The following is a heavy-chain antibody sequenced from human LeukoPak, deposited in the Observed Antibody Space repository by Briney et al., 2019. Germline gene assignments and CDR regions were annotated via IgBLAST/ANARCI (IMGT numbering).Heavy chain of an antibody. Sequence: GGTLRLSCAASGFTFSSYGMSWVRQAPGKGLEWVSAISGSGGSTYYADSVKGRFTISRDNSKNTLYLQMNSLRAEDTAVYYCGKEGGGNYYDSSGNFDYWRQGTLVTVSS. D-gene: IGHD3-22*01. CDR1: GFTFSSYG. CDR2: ISGSGGST. CDR3: GKEGGGNYYDSSGNFDY. J-gene: IGHJ4*02. V-gene: IGHV3-23*01.